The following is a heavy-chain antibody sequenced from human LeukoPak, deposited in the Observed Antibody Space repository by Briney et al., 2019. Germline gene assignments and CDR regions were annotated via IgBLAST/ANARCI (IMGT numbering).Heavy chain of an antibody. CDR1: GFTFSSYE. J-gene: IGHJ4*02. V-gene: IGHV3-48*03. Sequence: GGSLRLSCAASGFTFSSYEMHWVRQAPGKGLEWVSYISSSDSTIYYADSVKGRFTISRDNAKNSLYLQMNSLRAEDTAVYYCARDYGGSSPFDYWGQGALVTVSS. D-gene: IGHD4-23*01. CDR2: ISSSDSTI. CDR3: ARDYGGSSPFDY.